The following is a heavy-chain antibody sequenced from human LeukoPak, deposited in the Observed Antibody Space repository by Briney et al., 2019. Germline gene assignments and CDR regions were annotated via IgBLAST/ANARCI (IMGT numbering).Heavy chain of an antibody. CDR2: ISSSSSYI. J-gene: IGHJ4*02. D-gene: IGHD5-18*01. CDR1: GFTFGSYS. Sequence: GGSLRLSCAASGFTFGSYSMNWVRQAPGKGLEWVSSISSSSSYIYYADSVKGRFTISRDNAKNSLYLQMNSLRAEDTAVYYCARDGYSYGYYFDYWGQGTLVTVSS. V-gene: IGHV3-21*01. CDR3: ARDGYSYGYYFDY.